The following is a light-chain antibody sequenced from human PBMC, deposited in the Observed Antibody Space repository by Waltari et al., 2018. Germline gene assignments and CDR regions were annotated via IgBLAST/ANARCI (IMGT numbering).Light chain of an antibody. CDR2: AAS. V-gene: IGKV1-39*01. Sequence: DIWMTQSPPSLPASVADSVTITCRASQGISSYLYWYQQKPGQVPKLLIYAASSLQRGVPSRFSGSGFGTDFTLTINSRQPADFAVSFCQQTYSHFRTFGQGTKVDVK. CDR1: QGISSY. J-gene: IGKJ1*01. CDR3: QQTYSHFRT.